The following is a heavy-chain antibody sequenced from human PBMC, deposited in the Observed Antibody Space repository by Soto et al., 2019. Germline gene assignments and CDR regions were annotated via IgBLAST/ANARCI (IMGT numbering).Heavy chain of an antibody. CDR3: AKAMYSSSSFLDYYYMDV. Sequence: GGSLRLSCAASGFTFSSYAMSWVRQAPGKGLEWVSAISGSGGSTYYADSVKGRFTISRDNSKNTLYLQMNSLRAEDTAVYYCAKAMYSSSSFLDYYYMDVWGKRTTVTVSS. D-gene: IGHD6-6*01. CDR2: ISGSGGST. J-gene: IGHJ6*03. V-gene: IGHV3-23*01. CDR1: GFTFSSYA.